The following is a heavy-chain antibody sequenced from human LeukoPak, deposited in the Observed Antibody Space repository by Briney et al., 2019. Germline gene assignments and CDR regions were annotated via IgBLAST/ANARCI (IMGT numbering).Heavy chain of an antibody. CDR3: ASSDGKYFQH. CDR1: GYTFTGYY. V-gene: IGHV1-2*02. Sequence: ASVKVSCKASGYTFTGYYMHWVRQAPGQGLEWMGWINPNSGGTKYEQKFQGRVTMTTDTYTSTAYMELRSLRSDDTAVYYCASSDGKYFQHWGQGTLVSVSS. CDR2: INPNSGGT. D-gene: IGHD1-1*01. J-gene: IGHJ1*01.